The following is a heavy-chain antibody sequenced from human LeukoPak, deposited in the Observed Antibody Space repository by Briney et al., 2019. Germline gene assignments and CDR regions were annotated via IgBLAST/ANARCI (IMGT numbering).Heavy chain of an antibody. Sequence: NPSETLSLTCTVSGGSISSNNYYWGWIRQPPGKGLEWIGSVHYSGSSYYNPSLKSRLTISVDTSKNQFSLKLSSVTAADTAVYYCARSLSRQGDFQHWGQGTLVTVSS. CDR3: ARSLSRQGDFQH. CDR1: GGSISSNNYY. CDR2: VHYSGSS. J-gene: IGHJ1*01. V-gene: IGHV4-39*07. D-gene: IGHD3-16*01.